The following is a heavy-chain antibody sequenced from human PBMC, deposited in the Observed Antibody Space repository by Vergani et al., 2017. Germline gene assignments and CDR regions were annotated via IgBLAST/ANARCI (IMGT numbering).Heavy chain of an antibody. CDR2: IKRDGTET. Sequence: EVHLEESGGGLVQPGGSLRLSCAASGFTFGDYYMAWIRLAPGKGLDWVASIKRDGTETFYVDSVKGRFTISRDNSKNTLYLQMNSLRAEDTAVYYCAKDRGSGWYVVVDYWGQGTLVTVSS. CDR3: AKDRGSGWYVVVDY. D-gene: IGHD6-19*01. CDR1: GFTFGDYY. J-gene: IGHJ4*02. V-gene: IGHV3-7*03.